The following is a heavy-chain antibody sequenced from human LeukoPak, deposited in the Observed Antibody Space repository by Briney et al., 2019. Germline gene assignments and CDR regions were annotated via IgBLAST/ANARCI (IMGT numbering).Heavy chain of an antibody. V-gene: IGHV3-30*18. CDR1: GFTFSSYG. Sequence: GALRLSCAASGFTFSSYGMHWVRQAPGKGLEWVAVISYDGSNKYYADSVRGRFTISRDNSKNTLYLQMNSLRAEDTAVYYCAKAVAGTSFGAFDYWGQGTLVTVSS. CDR3: AKAVAGTSFGAFDY. J-gene: IGHJ4*02. CDR2: ISYDGSNK. D-gene: IGHD6-19*01.